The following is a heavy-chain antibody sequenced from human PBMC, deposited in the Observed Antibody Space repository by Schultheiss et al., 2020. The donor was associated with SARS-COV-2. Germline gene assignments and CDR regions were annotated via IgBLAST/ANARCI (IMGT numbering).Heavy chain of an antibody. D-gene: IGHD6-19*01. CDR2: ISSSSSYT. CDR3: ARERQQWLTSDYYGMDV. CDR1: GFTFSSYW. Sequence: GSLRLSCAASGFTFSSYWMHWVRQAPGKGLEWVSSISSSSSYTFYADSVKGRFTISRDNSKNSLYLQMNSLRAEDTAVYYCARERQQWLTSDYYGMDVWGQGTTVTVSS. J-gene: IGHJ6*02. V-gene: IGHV3-21*01.